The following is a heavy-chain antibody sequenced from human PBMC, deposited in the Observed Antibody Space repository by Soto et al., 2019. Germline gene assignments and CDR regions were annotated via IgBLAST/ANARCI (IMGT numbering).Heavy chain of an antibody. V-gene: IGHV3-21*01. CDR2: VSKSDYT. CDR3: AREDSIIIPTVSDF. Sequence: GGSLRLSCAVSGFYFNNYGINWVRQAPGKGLEWVSSVSKSDYTYYSDSVKGRFTISRDNAKNSVSLQMNSLRAEDTAVYYCAREDSIIIPTVSDFWGQGTLVTVSS. CDR1: GFYFNNYG. D-gene: IGHD2-2*01. J-gene: IGHJ4*02.